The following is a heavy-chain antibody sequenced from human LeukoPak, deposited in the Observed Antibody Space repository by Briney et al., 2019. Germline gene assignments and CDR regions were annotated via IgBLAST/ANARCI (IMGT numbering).Heavy chain of an antibody. Sequence: ASVKVSCKASGYTFTGYYMHWVRQAPGQRLEWMGRINPNSGGTNYAQKFQGRVTMTRDTSISTAYMELSRLRSDDTAVYYCVIAAAGTEITFDYWGQGTLVTVSS. D-gene: IGHD6-13*01. CDR3: VIAAAGTEITFDY. J-gene: IGHJ4*02. V-gene: IGHV1-2*06. CDR2: INPNSGGT. CDR1: GYTFTGYY.